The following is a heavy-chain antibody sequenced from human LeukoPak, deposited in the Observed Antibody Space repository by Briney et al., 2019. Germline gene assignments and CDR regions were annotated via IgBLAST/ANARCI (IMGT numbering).Heavy chain of an antibody. V-gene: IGHV3-23*01. Sequence: PGGSLRLSCAASGFTFNRFAMNWVRQAPGKGLEWVSVITSSGSNSDYADSVKGRFTISRDNSKNTLYLQMNSLRAEDTAVYYCAKVQGDCSGGSCYSEDYYFDYWGQGTLVTVSS. CDR3: AKVQGDCSGGSCYSEDYYFDY. J-gene: IGHJ4*02. CDR1: GFTFNRFA. D-gene: IGHD2-15*01. CDR2: ITSSGSNS.